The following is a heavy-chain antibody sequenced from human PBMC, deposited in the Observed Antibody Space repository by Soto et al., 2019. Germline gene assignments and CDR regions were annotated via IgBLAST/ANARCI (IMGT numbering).Heavy chain of an antibody. V-gene: IGHV3-74*01. CDR3: ARELSAFGMDV. D-gene: IGHD3-16*02. CDR2: LNSDGSDT. Sequence: GGSLRLSCTASGFSFSSYWMHWVRQAPGSGLVWVSRLNSDGSDTDYADFVKGRFTMSRDTAKDTLYLQMNSLRAEDTAVYYCARELSAFGMDVWGQGTTVTVSS. CDR1: GFSFSSYW. J-gene: IGHJ6*02.